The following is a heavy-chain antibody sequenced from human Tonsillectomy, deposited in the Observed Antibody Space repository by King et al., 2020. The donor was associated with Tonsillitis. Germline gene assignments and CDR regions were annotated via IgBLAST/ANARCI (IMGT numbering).Heavy chain of an antibody. CDR3: ARGRFCSSTSCYTRFLVNY. Sequence: VQLVESGGGLVKPGGSLRLSCAASGFTFSDYYMSWIRQAPGKGLEWVSYISSRGSTIYSADSLKGRFTISRDNAKNSLYLQMTSLRAEDTAVYYCARGRFCSSTSCYTRFLVNYWGQGTLVTVSS. CDR2: ISSRGSTI. V-gene: IGHV3-11*01. J-gene: IGHJ4*02. CDR1: GFTFSDYY. D-gene: IGHD2-2*02.